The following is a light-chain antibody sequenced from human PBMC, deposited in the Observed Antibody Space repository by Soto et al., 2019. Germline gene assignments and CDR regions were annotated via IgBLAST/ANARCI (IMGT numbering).Light chain of an antibody. CDR3: LQYGSSPRT. J-gene: IGKJ1*01. V-gene: IGKV3-20*01. CDR2: GAS. Sequence: EIVLTQSPGTLSLSPGERATLSCRASQSVSNNYLTWYQQKPGQAPRLLIYGASSRATGIPDRFSGYGSRTDFTLTISRLEPEDFAVYYCLQYGSSPRTFGQGTKVEIK. CDR1: QSVSNNY.